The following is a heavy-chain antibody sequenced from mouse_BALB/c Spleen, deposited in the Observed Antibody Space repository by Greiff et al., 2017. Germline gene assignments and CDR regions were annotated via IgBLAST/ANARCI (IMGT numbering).Heavy chain of an antibody. J-gene: IGHJ3*01. CDR3: ARYYYDYGRFAY. Sequence: EVQLQESGPGLVKPSQSLSLTCSVTGYSITSGYYWNWIRQFPGNKLEWMGYISYDGSNNYNPSLKNRISITRDTSKNQFFLKLNSVTTEDTATYYCARYYYDYGRFAYWGQGTLVTVSA. CDR2: ISYDGSN. CDR1: GYSITSGYY. D-gene: IGHD2-4*01. V-gene: IGHV3-6*02.